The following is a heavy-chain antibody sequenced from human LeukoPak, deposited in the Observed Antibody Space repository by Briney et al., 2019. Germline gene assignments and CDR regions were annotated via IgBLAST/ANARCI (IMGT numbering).Heavy chain of an antibody. V-gene: IGHV3-48*03. J-gene: IGHJ4*02. CDR2: ISSSGSTI. CDR3: ARIRRGYSYGYDVDY. CDR1: GFTFSSYE. D-gene: IGHD5-18*01. Sequence: GGSLRLSCAASGFTFSSYEMNWVRQAPGKGLEWVSYISSSGSTIYYADSVKGRFTISRDNAKNSLYLQMNSLRAEDMAVYYCARIRRGYSYGYDVDYWGQGTLVTVSS.